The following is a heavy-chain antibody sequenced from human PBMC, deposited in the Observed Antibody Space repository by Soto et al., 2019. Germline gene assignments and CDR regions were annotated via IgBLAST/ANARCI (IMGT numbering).Heavy chain of an antibody. Sequence: ASVKVSCKASGYTFTSYAINWVRQAPGQGLEWMGWISAYNGNRNYAQKLQDRVTMIIDTSTATAYVELTSLRSDDTAVYYCARDPLKSTWYGGIAIDLWAQGTMVTVSS. CDR1: GYTFTSYA. J-gene: IGHJ3*01. CDR2: ISAYNGNR. CDR3: ARDPLKSTWYGGIAIDL. V-gene: IGHV1-18*01. D-gene: IGHD6-13*01.